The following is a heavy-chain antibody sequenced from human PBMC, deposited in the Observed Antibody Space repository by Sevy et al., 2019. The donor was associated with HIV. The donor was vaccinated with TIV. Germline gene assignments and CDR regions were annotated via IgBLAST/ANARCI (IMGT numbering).Heavy chain of an antibody. CDR2: ISYDGSNK. CDR1: GFTFSSYG. CDR3: AKVRGVATVYYYYGMDV. J-gene: IGHJ6*02. V-gene: IGHV3-30*18. Sequence: GGSLRLSCAASGFTFSSYGMHWVRQAPGKGLEWVAVISYDGSNKYYADSVKGRFTISRDNSKNTLYLQMNSLRAEDTAVYYCAKVRGVATVYYYYGMDVWGQGTTVTVSS. D-gene: IGHD5-12*01.